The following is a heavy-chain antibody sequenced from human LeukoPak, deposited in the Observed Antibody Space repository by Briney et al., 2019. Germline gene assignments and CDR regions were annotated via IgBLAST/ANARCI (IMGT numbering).Heavy chain of an antibody. D-gene: IGHD5-12*01. Sequence: GGSLRLSCGASGFTFNTYIVSWVSQTPGKGLQWVSAISASGTTTYYADSVKGRFTISRDDSKNMLYLQMNSLTAEDTATYYCAKGGYIGYNGLFDIWGQGTMVTVSS. J-gene: IGHJ3*02. V-gene: IGHV3-23*01. CDR2: ISASGTTT. CDR3: AKGGYIGYNGLFDI. CDR1: GFTFNTYI.